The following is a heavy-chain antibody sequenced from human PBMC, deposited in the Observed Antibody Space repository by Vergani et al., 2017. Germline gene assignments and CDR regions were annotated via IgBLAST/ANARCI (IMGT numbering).Heavy chain of an antibody. V-gene: IGHV5-10-1*01. D-gene: IGHD3-3*01. CDR3: VRGGDFWSGYYPYYYGMDV. CDR2: IDPSDSYT. J-gene: IGHJ6*02. CDR1: GYSFTSYW. Sequence: EVQLVQSGAEVKKPGESLRISCKGSGYSFTSYWISWVRQMPGKGLEWMGRIDPSDSYTNYSPSFQGHVTISADKSISTAYLQWSSLKASDTAMYYCVRGGDFWSGYYPYYYGMDVWGQGTTVTVSS.